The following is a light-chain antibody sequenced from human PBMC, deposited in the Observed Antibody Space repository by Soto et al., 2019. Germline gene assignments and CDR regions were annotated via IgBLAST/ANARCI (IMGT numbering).Light chain of an antibody. J-gene: IGKJ2*01. CDR2: AAT. CDR1: QSVNTY. V-gene: IGKV1-39*01. CDR3: QQSHNTPYT. Sequence: DIQMTQSPSSLSASVGDRVTITCRASQSVNTYLNWYQKRQGKAPKLLIYAATSLQSGVPPRFSGSGSWTDFNLTISGLQPEDCATYYCQQSHNTPYTFGLGTMLEVK.